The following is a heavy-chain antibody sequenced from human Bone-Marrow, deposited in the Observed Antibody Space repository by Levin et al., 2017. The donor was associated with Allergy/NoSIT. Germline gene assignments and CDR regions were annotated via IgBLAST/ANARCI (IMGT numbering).Heavy chain of an antibody. D-gene: IGHD6-25*01. V-gene: IGHV3-21*01. CDR3: ASRIAAPGGLDV. Sequence: PGGSLRLSCAISGITSNNYTLTWVRQPPDKGLEWVSSIRSTGAYMHYADSVKGRFTISRDNAKKLLFLQMSSLRAEDTAMYYCASRIAAPGGLDVWGQGTTVTVSS. CDR1: GITSNNYT. J-gene: IGHJ6*02. CDR2: IRSTGAYM.